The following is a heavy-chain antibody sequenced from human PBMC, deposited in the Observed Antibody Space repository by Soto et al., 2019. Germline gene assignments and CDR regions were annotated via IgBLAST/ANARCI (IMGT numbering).Heavy chain of an antibody. V-gene: IGHV4-59*08. Sequence: PSETLSLTCTVSGGSISSYYWSWLRQPPGKGLEWIGYIYYSGSTNYNPSLKSRVTISVDTSKNQFSLKLSSVTAADTAVYYCARHPSYDILTGYYSPWFDPWGQGTLVTVSS. CDR3: ARHPSYDILTGYYSPWFDP. D-gene: IGHD3-9*01. CDR2: IYYSGST. J-gene: IGHJ5*02. CDR1: GGSISSYY.